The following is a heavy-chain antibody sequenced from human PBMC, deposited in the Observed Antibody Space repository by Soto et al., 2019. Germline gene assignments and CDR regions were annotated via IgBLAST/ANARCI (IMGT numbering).Heavy chain of an antibody. J-gene: IGHJ6*02. CDR3: ARPRAAAAGYGMDV. D-gene: IGHD6-13*01. CDR1: GFTFSSYG. Sequence: QVQLVESGGGVVQPGRSLRLSCAASGFTFSSYGMHWVRQAPGKGLEWVAVIWYDGSNKYYADSVKGRFTISRDNSKNTLDLQMNSLRAEDTAVYYCARPRAAAAGYGMDVWGQGTTVTVSS. V-gene: IGHV3-33*01. CDR2: IWYDGSNK.